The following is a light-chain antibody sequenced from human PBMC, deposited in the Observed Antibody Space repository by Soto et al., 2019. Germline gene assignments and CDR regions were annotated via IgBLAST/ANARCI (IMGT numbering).Light chain of an antibody. Sequence: DIQMTQSPSSLSASVGDRVTITCRASRTINAFLSWYQQKPGKPPKLLIYCESRLQSGVPSRFSGSGSGTDFLLTICDLHAEDVASYFCQQSSSTPYTFGQATKLELK. CDR1: RTINAF. CDR3: QQSSSTPYT. J-gene: IGKJ2*01. V-gene: IGKV1-39*01. CDR2: CES.